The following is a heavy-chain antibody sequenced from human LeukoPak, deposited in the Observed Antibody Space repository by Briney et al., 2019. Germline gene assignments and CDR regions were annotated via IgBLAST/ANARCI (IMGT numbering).Heavy chain of an antibody. J-gene: IGHJ4*02. Sequence: GGSLRLSCAASGFTFSSYGMHWVRQAPGKGLEWVAVIWYDGSNKYYADSVKGRFTISRDNSQNTLYLQMSGLRVEDTAVYYCARSPGYSSGGLAYWGQGTLVTVSS. V-gene: IGHV3-33*01. D-gene: IGHD6-19*01. CDR2: IWYDGSNK. CDR1: GFTFSSYG. CDR3: ARSPGYSSGGLAY.